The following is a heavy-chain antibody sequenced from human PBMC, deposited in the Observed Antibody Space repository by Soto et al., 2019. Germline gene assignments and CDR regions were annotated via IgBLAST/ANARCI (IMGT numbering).Heavy chain of an antibody. CDR1: GGTFSSDS. CDR2: IIPMFDTP. V-gene: IGHV1-69*12. CDR3: ARSGGLDRDFNY. J-gene: IGHJ4*02. D-gene: IGHD2-15*01. Sequence: QVQLVQSGAEVKKPGSSVKVSCKASGGTFSSDSFSWVRQAPGQGLEWMGGIIPMFDTPIYAQKFQDRDTITADESPSTAYMQLSSLRSGDTAVYYCARSGGLDRDFNYWGQGSLVTVSS.